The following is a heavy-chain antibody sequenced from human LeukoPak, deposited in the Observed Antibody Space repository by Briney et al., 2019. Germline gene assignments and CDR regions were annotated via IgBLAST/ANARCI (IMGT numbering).Heavy chain of an antibody. Sequence: ASVKVSCKASGYIFIDCYIHWVRQAPGQGLEWMGVIYPSVDTTSNAQKFQGRITMTRDTSTSTVYMELSSLRSEDTAVYYCVRELEGGHFDYWGQGTLVTVSS. CDR3: VRELEGGHFDY. J-gene: IGHJ4*02. D-gene: IGHD1-1*01. CDR1: GYIFIDCY. V-gene: IGHV1-46*01. CDR2: IYPSVDTT.